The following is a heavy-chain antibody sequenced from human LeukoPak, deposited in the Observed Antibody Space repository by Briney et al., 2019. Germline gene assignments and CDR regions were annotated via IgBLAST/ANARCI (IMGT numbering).Heavy chain of an antibody. CDR3: AKDLVWFGKF. V-gene: IGHV3-23*01. J-gene: IGHJ4*02. CDR1: GFTFSSYA. Sequence: GGALRLACAASGFTFSSYAMSWVRQAPGEVLELVSAISGSGGSTYYADSGKGRFTICRDNSKNTLYLQMNSLRAADTAVYYCAKDLVWFGKFWGQGTLVTVSA. CDR2: ISGSGGST. D-gene: IGHD3-10*01.